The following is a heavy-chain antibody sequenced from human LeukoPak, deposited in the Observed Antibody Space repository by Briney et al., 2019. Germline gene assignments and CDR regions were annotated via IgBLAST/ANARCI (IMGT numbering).Heavy chain of an antibody. D-gene: IGHD3-10*01. Sequence: PSETLSLTCTVSGGSISSSSYYWGWIRQPPGKGLEWIGSIYYSGSTYYNPSLKSRVTISVDTSKNQFSLKLSSVTAADTAVHYCARASFYYGSGEWFDPWGQGTLVTVSS. J-gene: IGHJ5*02. V-gene: IGHV4-39*07. CDR1: GGSISSSSYY. CDR3: ARASFYYGSGEWFDP. CDR2: IYYSGST.